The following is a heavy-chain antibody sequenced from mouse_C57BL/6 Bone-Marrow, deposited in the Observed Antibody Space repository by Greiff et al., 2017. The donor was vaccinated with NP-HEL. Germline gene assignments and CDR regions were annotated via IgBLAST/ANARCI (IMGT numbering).Heavy chain of an antibody. CDR3: ARNYYGSSPLYWYFDV. Sequence: EVKLVESGGDLVKPGGSLKLSCAASGFTFSSYGMSWVRQTPDKRLEWVATISSGGSYTYYPDSVKGRFTISRDNAKNTLYLQMSSLKSEDTAMYYCARNYYGSSPLYWYFDVWGTGTTVTVSS. CDR2: ISSGGSYT. CDR1: GFTFSSYG. V-gene: IGHV5-6*02. D-gene: IGHD1-1*01. J-gene: IGHJ1*03.